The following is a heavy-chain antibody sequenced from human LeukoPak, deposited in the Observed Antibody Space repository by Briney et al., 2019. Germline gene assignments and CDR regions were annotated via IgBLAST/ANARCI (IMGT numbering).Heavy chain of an antibody. CDR1: GGSISSYC. J-gene: IGHJ4*02. V-gene: IGHV4-4*08. Sequence: SETLSLTCTVSGGSISSYCWSWVRQSPGKGLEWIGYIYTSGRSDYNPSLKSRVTISVDTSKNQFSLKLSSVTAADTAVYYCARAPGNSSGWCFDYWDQGTLVTVSS. D-gene: IGHD6-19*01. CDR3: ARAPGNSSGWCFDY. CDR2: IYTSGRS.